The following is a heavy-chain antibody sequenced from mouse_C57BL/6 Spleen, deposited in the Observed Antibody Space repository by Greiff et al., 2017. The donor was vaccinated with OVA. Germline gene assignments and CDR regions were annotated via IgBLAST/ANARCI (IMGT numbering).Heavy chain of an antibody. Sequence: QVQLQQSGAELVMPGASVKLSCKASGYTFTSYWMHWVKQRPGQGLEWIGEIDPSDSYTNYNQKFKGKSTLTVDKSSSTAYMQLSSLTSEDSAVYYCARGDYGSDWYFDVWGTGTTVTVSS. D-gene: IGHD1-1*01. CDR2: IDPSDSYT. CDR3: ARGDYGSDWYFDV. CDR1: GYTFTSYW. V-gene: IGHV1-69*01. J-gene: IGHJ1*03.